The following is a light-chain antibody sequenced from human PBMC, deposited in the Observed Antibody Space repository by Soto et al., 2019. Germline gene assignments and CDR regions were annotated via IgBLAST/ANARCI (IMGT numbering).Light chain of an antibody. Sequence: EIGMTQSPATLSVSPGERATLSCRASQTVRNSYLAWYQQKPGQAPRLLIYDVSSRATGIPDRFSGGGSGTDFTLTISRLEPEDFAVYYCQQFSSYPLTFGGGTKVDIK. CDR3: QQFSSYPLT. J-gene: IGKJ4*01. CDR2: DVS. CDR1: QTVRNSY. V-gene: IGKV3-20*01.